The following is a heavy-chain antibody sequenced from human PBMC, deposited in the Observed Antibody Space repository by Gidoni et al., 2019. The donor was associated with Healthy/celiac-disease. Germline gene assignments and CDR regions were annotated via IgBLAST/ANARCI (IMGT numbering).Heavy chain of an antibody. Sequence: QLQLQESGPGLVKPSETLSLTCTVSGGSISSSSYYWGGIRQPPGKGLEWSGSIYYSGSTYYNPSRKSRVNISVDTSKNQFALKLSSVTAADTAVYYCARIGQQLVGDYYYYYGMDVWGQETTVTVSS. CDR3: ARIGQQLVGDYYYYYGMDV. J-gene: IGHJ6*02. CDR1: GGSISSSSYY. V-gene: IGHV4-39*01. D-gene: IGHD6-13*01. CDR2: IYYSGST.